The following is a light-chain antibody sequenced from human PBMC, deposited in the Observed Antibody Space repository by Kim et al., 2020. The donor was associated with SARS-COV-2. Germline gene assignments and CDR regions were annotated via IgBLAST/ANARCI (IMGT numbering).Light chain of an antibody. CDR2: GKN. CDR1: SLKTHY. CDR3: NSRDSSGDHWV. J-gene: IGLJ3*02. Sequence: ALGQKVRITCEGDSLKTHYASWYQQKPGQAPVFVMYGKNNRPSGIPDRFSGSSSANTASLTITGAQAEDEAAYYCNSRDSSGDHWVFGGGTQLTVL. V-gene: IGLV3-19*01.